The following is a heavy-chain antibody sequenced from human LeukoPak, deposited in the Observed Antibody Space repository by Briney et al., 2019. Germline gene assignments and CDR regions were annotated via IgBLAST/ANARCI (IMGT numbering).Heavy chain of an antibody. CDR1: EFTFMSYA. J-gene: IGHJ6*02. CDR2: ISGSGDSK. CDR3: AKALSRPQYYYYYGMDV. Sequence: GGSLSLSCAASEFTFMSYAMSWVRQAPGKGLEWVSTISGSGDSKYYEDSVKGRFTISRDNSKNTLYLQMNSLRAEDTAVYYCAKALSRPQYYYYYGMDVWGQGTTVTVSS. V-gene: IGHV3-23*01. D-gene: IGHD6-6*01.